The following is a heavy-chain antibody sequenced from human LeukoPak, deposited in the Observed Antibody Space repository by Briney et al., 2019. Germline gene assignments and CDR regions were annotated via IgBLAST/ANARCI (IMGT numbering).Heavy chain of an antibody. V-gene: IGHV1-69*13. J-gene: IGHJ4*02. CDR3: ARIGSGYLYYFDY. Sequence: SVKVSCKASGGTFSSYAISWVRQAPGQGLEWMGGIIPIFGTANYAQKFQGRVTITADESTSTAYMELSSLRSEDTAVYYCARIGSGYLYYFDYWGQGTLITVSS. D-gene: IGHD3-22*01. CDR1: GGTFSSYA. CDR2: IIPIFGTA.